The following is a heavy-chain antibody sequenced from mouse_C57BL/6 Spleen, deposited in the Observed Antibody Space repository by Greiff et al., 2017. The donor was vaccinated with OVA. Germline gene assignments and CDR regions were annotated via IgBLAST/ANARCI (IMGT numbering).Heavy chain of an antibody. CDR2: IDPSDSET. CDR1: GYTFTSYW. Sequence: QVQLQQPGAELVRPGSSVKLSCKASGYTFTSYWMHWVKQRPIQGLEWIGNIDPSDSETHYNQKFKDKATLTVDKSSSTAYMQLSSLTSEDSAVYYCARVGYSNLFAYWGKGTLVTVSA. CDR3: ARVGYSNLFAY. V-gene: IGHV1-52*01. D-gene: IGHD2-5*01. J-gene: IGHJ3*01.